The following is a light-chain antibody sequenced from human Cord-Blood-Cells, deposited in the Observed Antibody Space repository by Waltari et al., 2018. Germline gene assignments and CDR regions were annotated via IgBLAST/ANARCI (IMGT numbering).Light chain of an antibody. CDR3: QQSYRTPHS. J-gene: IGKJ2*03. V-gene: IGKV1-39*01. CDR1: QSISSY. CDR2: AAS. Sequence: DIQMTQSPSSLSASVGDRVTITCRASQSISSYLNWYQQKPGKAPKLLIYAASSLQSGVPSRFSGSGSGTDCTLTISSLQPEDFATYYGQQSYRTPHSFGQGTKLEIK.